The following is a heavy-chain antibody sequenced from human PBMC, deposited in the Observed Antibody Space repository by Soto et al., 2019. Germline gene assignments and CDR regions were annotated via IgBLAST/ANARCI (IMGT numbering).Heavy chain of an antibody. D-gene: IGHD2-2*01. V-gene: IGHV2-5*02. CDR1: GFSLSTSGVG. CDR3: AHTGVVVPAAIQGYYFDY. Sequence: ESGPTLVNPTQTLTLTCTFSGFSLSTSGVGVGWIRQPPGKALEWLALIYWDDDKRYSPSLKSRLTITKDTSKNQVVLTMTNMDPVDTATYYCAHTGVVVPAAIQGYYFDYWGQGTLVTVSS. J-gene: IGHJ4*02. CDR2: IYWDDDK.